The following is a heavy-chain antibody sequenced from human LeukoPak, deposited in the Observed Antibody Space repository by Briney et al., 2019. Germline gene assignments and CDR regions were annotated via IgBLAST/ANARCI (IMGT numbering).Heavy chain of an antibody. J-gene: IGHJ4*02. CDR3: AGGGGEVWFGERYYFDY. CDR1: AFTFSSYA. V-gene: IGHV3-30*04. Sequence: PGRSMRLSCAASAFTFSSYAMHCVRQAPGKGLEWVAVISYDGSNKYYADSVKDRFTISRDNAKSQLYLQRNSLGAEDKAVYYRAGGGGEVWFGERYYFDYWGQGTLVTVCS. CDR2: ISYDGSNK. D-gene: IGHD3-10*01.